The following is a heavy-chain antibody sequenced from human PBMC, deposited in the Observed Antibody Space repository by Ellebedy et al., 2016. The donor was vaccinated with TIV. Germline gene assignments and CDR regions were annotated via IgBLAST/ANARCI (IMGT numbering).Heavy chain of an antibody. CDR2: ISYDGSNK. D-gene: IGHD2-15*01. V-gene: IGHV3-30*04. Sequence: GESLKISCAASGFTFSSYAMHWVRQAPGKGLEWVAVISYDGSNKYYADSVKGRFTISRDNSKNTLYLQMNSLRAEDTAVYYCAKVDCSGGSCYDYWGQGTLVTVSS. CDR1: GFTFSSYA. J-gene: IGHJ4*02. CDR3: AKVDCSGGSCYDY.